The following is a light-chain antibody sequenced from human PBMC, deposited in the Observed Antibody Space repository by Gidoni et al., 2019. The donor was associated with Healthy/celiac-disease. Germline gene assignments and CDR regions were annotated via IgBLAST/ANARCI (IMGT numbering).Light chain of an antibody. V-gene: IGKV1-6*01. Sequence: AIPMPHSPSSLSTSVGDRVTITCRASQGIRNDLGWYQQKPGKAPKLLIYAASSLQSGVPSRFSGSGSGTDFTLTISSLQPEDFATYYCLQDYNYPRTFGGXTKVEIK. CDR2: AAS. CDR3: LQDYNYPRT. CDR1: QGIRND. J-gene: IGKJ4*01.